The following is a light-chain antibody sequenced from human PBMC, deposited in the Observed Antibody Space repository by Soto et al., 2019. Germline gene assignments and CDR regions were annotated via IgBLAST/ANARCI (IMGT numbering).Light chain of an antibody. CDR3: EQSYSSPLT. Sequence: DIHMTQSPSSLSASVGDRVTITCRASQNIKKFLNWYQQRPGKAPSALIHATSTLQNGVSSRFSGSESDTDFTLTITSLQPEDFATYFCEQSYSSPLTVGGGTKVEL. CDR1: QNIKKF. J-gene: IGKJ4*01. V-gene: IGKV1-39*01. CDR2: ATS.